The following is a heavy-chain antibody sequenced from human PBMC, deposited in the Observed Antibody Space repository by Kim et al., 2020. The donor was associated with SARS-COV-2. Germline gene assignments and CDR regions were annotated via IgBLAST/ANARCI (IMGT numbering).Heavy chain of an antibody. D-gene: IGHD3-9*01. CDR2: IWYDGSNK. CDR3: AKAQTYYDILTDHYYYYGMDV. Sequence: GGSLRLSCAASGFTFSSYGMHWVRQAPGKGLEWVAVIWYDGSNKYYADSVKGRFTISRDNSKNTLYLQMNSLRAEDTAVYYCAKAQTYYDILTDHYYYYGMDVWGQGTTVTVSS. J-gene: IGHJ6*02. CDR1: GFTFSSYG. V-gene: IGHV3-33*06.